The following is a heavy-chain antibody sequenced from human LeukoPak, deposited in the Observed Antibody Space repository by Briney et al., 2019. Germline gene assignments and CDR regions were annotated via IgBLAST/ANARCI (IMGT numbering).Heavy chain of an antibody. CDR3: ARERPTYYYDSTGYDAFDI. V-gene: IGHV4-4*07. J-gene: IGHJ3*02. Sequence: PSETLSLTCTVSGGSISTYYWSWIRQPAGKGLEWIGHISTRGSTNYNPSLKSRVTMSVDTSKNQFSLKLSSVTAADTAVYYCARERPTYYYDSTGYDAFDIWGQGTMVTVS. CDR1: GGSISTYY. D-gene: IGHD3-22*01. CDR2: ISTRGST.